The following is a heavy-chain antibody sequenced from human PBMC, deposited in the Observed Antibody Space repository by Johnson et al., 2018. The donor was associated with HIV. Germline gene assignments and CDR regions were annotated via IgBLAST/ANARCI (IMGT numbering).Heavy chain of an antibody. CDR1: GFTFSNYP. J-gene: IGHJ3*02. CDR2: ISFDGSNK. V-gene: IGHV3-30*14. Sequence: QVQLVESGGGVVRPGRSLRLSCAASGFTFSNYPMHWVRQTPGKGLEWVAVISFDGSNKYYADSVKGRFTISRDNSKNTLFLQMNSLRPEDTAVYFCSKEVIWGYGTMVTVSS. CDR3: SKEVI.